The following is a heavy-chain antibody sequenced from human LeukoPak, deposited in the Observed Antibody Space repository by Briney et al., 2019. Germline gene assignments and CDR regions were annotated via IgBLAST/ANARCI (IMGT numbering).Heavy chain of an antibody. Sequence: GGSLRLSCAAYGFTFSDHYMDWVRQAPGKGLEWVARIWNKPDGYTTEYAASVRGRFTISRDNAKNSLYMQMSSLRVEDTAVYYCTDLGYSDWGQGTLVSVSS. CDR1: GFTFSDHY. CDR3: TDLGYSD. V-gene: IGHV3-72*01. J-gene: IGHJ4*02. D-gene: IGHD2-15*01. CDR2: IWNKPDGYTT.